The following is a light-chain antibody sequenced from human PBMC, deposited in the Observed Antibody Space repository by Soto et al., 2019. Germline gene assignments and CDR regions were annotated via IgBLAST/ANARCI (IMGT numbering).Light chain of an antibody. J-gene: IGKJ2*01. V-gene: IGKV1-33*01. Sequence: DIQMTQSPSSLSASVGDRVTITCQASQDISTYLNWYQHKPGKAPNLLIYDSSDLEAGVPSRFSGSGSGTDFNLTISSLQPEDISIYYCQQYETPPYTVGQGTKLEIK. CDR1: QDISTY. CDR3: QQYETPPYT. CDR2: DSS.